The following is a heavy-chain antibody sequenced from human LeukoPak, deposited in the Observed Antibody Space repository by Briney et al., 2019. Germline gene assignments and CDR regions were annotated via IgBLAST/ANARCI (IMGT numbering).Heavy chain of an antibody. D-gene: IGHD6-6*01. J-gene: IGHJ4*02. CDR3: ARDLWASSIAARPDDY. CDR2: IKQDGSEK. Sequence: PGGSLRLSCVASGFTFSSYWMSWVRQAPGKGLEWVANIKQDGSEKYYVDSVKGRFTISRDNAKNSLYLQMNSLRAEDTAVYYCARDLWASSIAARPDDYWGQGTLVTVSS. CDR1: GFTFSSYW. V-gene: IGHV3-7*01.